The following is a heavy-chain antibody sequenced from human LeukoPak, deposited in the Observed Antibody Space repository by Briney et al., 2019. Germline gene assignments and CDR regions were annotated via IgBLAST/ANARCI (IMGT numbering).Heavy chain of an antibody. J-gene: IGHJ4*02. CDR3: ARITFGGVILSYYFDY. V-gene: IGHV3-30*02. CDR1: GFTFTNSG. CDR2: IQFHGSDI. Sequence: GGSLRLSCAAPGFTFTNSGMHWVRQAPGRGLEWVAFIQFHGSDIFYADPVEGRFTIPRDNSKNTLYLQMNSLRAEDTAVYYCARITFGGVILSYYFDYWGQGTLVTVSS. D-gene: IGHD3-16*02.